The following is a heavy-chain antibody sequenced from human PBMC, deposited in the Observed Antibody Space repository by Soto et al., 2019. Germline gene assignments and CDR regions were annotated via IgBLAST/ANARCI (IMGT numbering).Heavy chain of an antibody. CDR2: ISSSGSTI. CDR1: GFTFSDYY. Sequence: QVQLVESGGGLVKPGGSLRLSCAASGFTFSDYYMSWIRQAPGKGLEWVSYISSSGSTIYYADSVKGRFTISRDNAKNSLYLQMNSLRAEDTAVYYCARDVATGYCSGGSCYFDAFDIWGQGTMVTVSS. CDR3: ARDVATGYCSGGSCYFDAFDI. V-gene: IGHV3-11*01. D-gene: IGHD2-15*01. J-gene: IGHJ3*02.